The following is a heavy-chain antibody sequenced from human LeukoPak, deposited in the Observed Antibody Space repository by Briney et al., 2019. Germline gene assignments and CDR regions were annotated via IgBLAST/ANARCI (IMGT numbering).Heavy chain of an antibody. CDR1: GGSINISDYY. CDR3: ARRGTIDSGRPWN. J-gene: IGHJ4*02. Sequence: SETLSLTCTVSGGSINISDYYWGWIRQPPGKGLEWIGSMHYSGSTYYNPSLKSRVTISVDTSKDQFSLKVTSVTAADTAVYYCARRGTIDSGRPWNWGQGTLVTVSS. CDR2: MHYSGST. D-gene: IGHD1-26*01. V-gene: IGHV4-39*01.